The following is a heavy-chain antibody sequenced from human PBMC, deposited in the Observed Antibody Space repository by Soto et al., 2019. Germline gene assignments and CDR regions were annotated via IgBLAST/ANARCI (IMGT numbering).Heavy chain of an antibody. Sequence: SLRLSCAASGFTFDDYAMHWVRQAAGKGLEWVSGISWNSDNIGYADSVKGRFTISRDNVKNSLYLQMSSLRAEDTALYYCAKDLYSNYGDAFDIWGQGTMVTVSS. J-gene: IGHJ3*02. V-gene: IGHV3-9*01. D-gene: IGHD4-4*01. CDR1: GFTFDDYA. CDR2: ISWNSDNI. CDR3: AKDLYSNYGDAFDI.